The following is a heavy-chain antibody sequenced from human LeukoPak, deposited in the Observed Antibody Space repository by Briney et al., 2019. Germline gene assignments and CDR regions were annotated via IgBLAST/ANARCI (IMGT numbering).Heavy chain of an antibody. V-gene: IGHV5-10-1*01. CDR2: IDPSDSYT. Sequence: GESLRLSCKGSGYSFTSYWITWVRQMPGKGLEWMGRIDPSDSYTNYSPSFQGHVTISVDKSISTAYLQWRSLKASDTAMYYCASDRSSKWYFDYWGPGTLVTVSS. D-gene: IGHD2-15*01. CDR1: GYSFTSYW. J-gene: IGHJ4*02. CDR3: ASDRSSKWYFDY.